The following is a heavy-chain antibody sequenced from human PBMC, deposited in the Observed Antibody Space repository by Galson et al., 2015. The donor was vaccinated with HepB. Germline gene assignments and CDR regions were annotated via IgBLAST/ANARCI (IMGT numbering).Heavy chain of an antibody. V-gene: IGHV3-48*04. CDR1: GFTFSIYS. Sequence: SLRLSCAASGFTFSIYSMIWVRQAPGKGLEWLSYITSKSSTTYHADSVKGRFTISRDNAKNSLFLRMNGLRVDDTAVYYCARDGVTTHDAFDIWGQGTTVTVSS. D-gene: IGHD4-17*01. CDR3: ARDGVTTHDAFDI. CDR2: ITSKSSTT. J-gene: IGHJ3*02.